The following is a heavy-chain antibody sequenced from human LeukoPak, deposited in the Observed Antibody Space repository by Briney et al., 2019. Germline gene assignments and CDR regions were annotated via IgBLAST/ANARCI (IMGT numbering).Heavy chain of an antibody. CDR2: IYYSGST. CDR3: ARGTMTTVTYYFDY. D-gene: IGHD4-17*01. J-gene: IGHJ4*02. CDR1: GGSISTYY. V-gene: IGHV4-59*12. Sequence: SETLSLTCTVSGGSISTYYWSWIRQPPGKGLEWIGYIYYSGSTNYNPSLKSRVTISVDTSKNQFSLKLSSVTAADTAVYYCARGTMTTVTYYFDYWGQGTLVTVSS.